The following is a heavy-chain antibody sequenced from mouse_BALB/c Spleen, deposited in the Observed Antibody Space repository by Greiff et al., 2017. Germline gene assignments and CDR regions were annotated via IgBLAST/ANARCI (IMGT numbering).Heavy chain of an antibody. J-gene: IGHJ4*01. CDR3: VRGGWGYAMDY. Sequence: VKLMESGPGLVAPSQSLSITCTVSGFSLTSYDISWIRQPPGKGLEWLGVIWTGGGTNYNSAFMSRLSISKDNSKSQVFLKMNSLQTDDTAIYYCVRGGWGYAMDYWGQGTSVTVSS. CDR1: GFSLTSYD. V-gene: IGHV2-9-2*01. CDR2: IWTGGGT.